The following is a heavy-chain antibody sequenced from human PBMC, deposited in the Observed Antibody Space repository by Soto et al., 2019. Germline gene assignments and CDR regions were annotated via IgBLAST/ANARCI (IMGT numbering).Heavy chain of an antibody. Sequence: ASVKVSCKASGYTFTIHDIHWVRQAPGQGLEWMAGLNPHSGKTAYAQKFQGRLTMTGNASTSTAYMELSSLRSEDTAMYYCARVSSIAARRSFDSWRQGTLVTVSS. D-gene: IGHD6-6*01. J-gene: IGHJ4*02. V-gene: IGHV1-8*01. CDR1: GYTFTIHD. CDR2: LNPHSGKT. CDR3: ARVSSIAARRSFDS.